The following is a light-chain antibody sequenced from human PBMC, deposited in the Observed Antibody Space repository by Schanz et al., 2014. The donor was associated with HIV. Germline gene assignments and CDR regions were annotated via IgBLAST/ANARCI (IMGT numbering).Light chain of an antibody. Sequence: QSVLTQPPSASGTPGQRVTLSCSGSSSNIGSNTVNWYQQLPGTAPKLLIYSNNQRPSGVPGRLSGSKSGTSASLAISGLQAGDEADYYCQSSDSSLSAVVFGGGTKVTVL. V-gene: IGLV1-44*01. J-gene: IGLJ2*01. CDR2: SNN. CDR3: QSSDSSLSAVV. CDR1: SSNIGSNT.